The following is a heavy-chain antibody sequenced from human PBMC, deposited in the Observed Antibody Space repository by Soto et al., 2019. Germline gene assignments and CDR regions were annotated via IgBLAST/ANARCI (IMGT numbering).Heavy chain of an antibody. V-gene: IGHV4-34*01. CDR1: GGSFIGFY. J-gene: IGHJ6*02. CDR2: INDSGTT. CDR3: ARETSQNVYSHYGMDV. Sequence: PSETLSLTCAIYGGSFIGFYCIFIRHPPFKWLEWIVEINDSGTTNYNPSLKSRVTISADTSKTHFSLRLTSVTAADTAVYYCARETSQNVYSHYGMDVWGQGTTVTVSS.